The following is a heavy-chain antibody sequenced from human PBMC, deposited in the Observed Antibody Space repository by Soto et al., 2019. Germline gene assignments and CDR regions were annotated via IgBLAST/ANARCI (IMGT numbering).Heavy chain of an antibody. CDR3: ARDXIAITMIVVAPTGGMDV. Sequence: GGSLRLSCAASGFTFSSYSMNWVRQAPGKGLEWVSYISSSSSTIYYADSVKGRFTISRDNAKNSLYLQMNSLRDEDTAVYYCARDXIAITMIVVAPTGGMDVWGQGTTVTVSS. D-gene: IGHD3-22*01. J-gene: IGHJ6*02. CDR2: ISSSSSTI. V-gene: IGHV3-48*02. CDR1: GFTFSSYS.